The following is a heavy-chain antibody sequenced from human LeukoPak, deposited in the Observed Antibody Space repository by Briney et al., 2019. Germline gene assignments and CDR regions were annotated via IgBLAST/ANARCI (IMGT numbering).Heavy chain of an antibody. CDR2: ITPIFGTA. D-gene: IGHD3-22*01. J-gene: IGHJ5*02. Sequence: VKVSCKASGGTFSSYAISWVRQAPGQGLEWMGRITPIFGTANYAQKFQGRVTITTDESTSTAYMELSSLRSEDTAVYYCARDATAVWYYDSSGYRWFDPWGQGTLVTVSS. CDR1: GGTFSSYA. CDR3: ARDATAVWYYDSSGYRWFDP. V-gene: IGHV1-69*13.